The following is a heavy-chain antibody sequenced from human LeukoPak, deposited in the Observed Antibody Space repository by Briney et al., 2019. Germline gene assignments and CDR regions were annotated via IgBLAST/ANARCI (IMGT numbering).Heavy chain of an antibody. CDR1: GFTFSSYA. Sequence: GGSLRLSCAASGFTFSSYAMHWVRQAPGKGLEWVAVISYDGSNKYYADSVKGRFTISRDNSKNTLYLQMNSLRAEDTAVYYCARDPYCSGGSCYPRRGGAFDIWGQGTMVTVSS. V-gene: IGHV3-30-3*01. D-gene: IGHD2-15*01. CDR2: ISYDGSNK. CDR3: ARDPYCSGGSCYPRRGGAFDI. J-gene: IGHJ3*02.